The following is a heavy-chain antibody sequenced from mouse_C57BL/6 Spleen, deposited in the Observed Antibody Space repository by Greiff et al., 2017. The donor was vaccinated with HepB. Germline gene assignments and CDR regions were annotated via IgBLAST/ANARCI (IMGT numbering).Heavy chain of an antibody. V-gene: IGHV1-53*01. CDR1: GYTFTSYW. CDR2: INPSNGGT. CDR3: ARPYYYSNYVAWFAY. Sequence: VQLQQSGTELVKPGASVKLSCKASGYTFTSYWMHWVKQRPGQGLEWIGNINPSNGGTNYNEKFKRKATLTVDKSSSTAYMQLSSLTSEDSAVYYCARPYYYSNYVAWFAYWGEGTLVTVSA. J-gene: IGHJ3*01. D-gene: IGHD2-5*01.